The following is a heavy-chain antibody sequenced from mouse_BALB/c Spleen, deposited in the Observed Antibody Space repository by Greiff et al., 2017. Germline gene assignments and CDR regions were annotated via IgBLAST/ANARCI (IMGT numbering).Heavy chain of an antibody. V-gene: IGHV1-20*02. Sequence: EVKLMESGPELVKPGASVKISCKASGYSFTGYFMNWVMQSHGKSLEWIGRINPYNGDTFYNQKFKGKATLTVDKSSSTAHMELRSLASEDSAVYYCARSGYRYDVFAYWGQGTLVTVSA. D-gene: IGHD2-14*01. CDR3: ARSGYRYDVFAY. CDR2: INPYNGDT. CDR1: GYSFTGYF. J-gene: IGHJ3*01.